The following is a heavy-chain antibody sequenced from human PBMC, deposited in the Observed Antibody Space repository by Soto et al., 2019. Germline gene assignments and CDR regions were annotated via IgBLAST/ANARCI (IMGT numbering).Heavy chain of an antibody. Sequence: QVQLVQSGAEVKKPGASVKVSCKASGYTFTSYGISWVRQAPGQGLEWMGWMSAYNVNTNYSQKFQGSVTMTTDTSTTTAYMDLRSLRSYATAVYYLARDIGGYYYDTHDDWGQGTLVTVSS. D-gene: IGHD3-22*01. V-gene: IGHV1-18*01. CDR3: ARDIGGYYYDTHDD. J-gene: IGHJ4*02. CDR2: MSAYNVNT. CDR1: GYTFTSYG.